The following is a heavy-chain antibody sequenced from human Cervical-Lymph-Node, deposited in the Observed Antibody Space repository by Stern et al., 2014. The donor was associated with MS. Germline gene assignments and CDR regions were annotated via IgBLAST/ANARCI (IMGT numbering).Heavy chain of an antibody. J-gene: IGHJ6*02. D-gene: IGHD6-19*01. CDR3: AKDISSGGWEAQYYYGMDV. CDR1: RFNFDDYA. CDR2: ISWNIGSM. Sequence: EVQLLESGGGLVQPGRSLRLSCAGSRFNFDDYAMHWVRQAPGRGLEWVSSISWNIGSMEYADSEKGRFTISRDNAKNSLYLQMDSLRFEDTAIYYCAKDISSGGWEAQYYYGMDVWGQGTTVTVSS. V-gene: IGHV3-9*01.